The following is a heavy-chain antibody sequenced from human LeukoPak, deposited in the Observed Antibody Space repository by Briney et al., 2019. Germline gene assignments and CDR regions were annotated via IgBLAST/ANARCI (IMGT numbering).Heavy chain of an antibody. J-gene: IGHJ4*02. D-gene: IGHD1-26*01. CDR2: IYTSGST. CDR3: ARQHSGYFDY. V-gene: IGHV4-61*02. CDR1: GGSISSGIYY. Sequence: PSETLSLTCTVSGGSISSGIYYWSWIRQPAGKGLEWIGRIYTSGSTNYNPSLKSRVTISVDTSKTQFSLKLSSVTAADTAVYYCARQHSGYFDYWGQGTLVTVSS.